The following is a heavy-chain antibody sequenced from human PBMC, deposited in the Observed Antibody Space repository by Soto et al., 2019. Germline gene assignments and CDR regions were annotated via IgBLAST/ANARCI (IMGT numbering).Heavy chain of an antibody. J-gene: IGHJ4*02. CDR2: IYWDDDK. Sequence: QITLKESGPTLVKPTQTLTLTCTFSGFSLSARGVGGAWIRQPPGKALEWLALIYWDDDKRYSPSLKSRLTITKDASKNQAVLTMTNMDPVDTATYYCAPIPFRVGTLAFDFWGQGTLVTVSS. V-gene: IGHV2-5*02. CDR3: APIPFRVGTLAFDF. CDR1: GFSLSARGVG. D-gene: IGHD1-1*01.